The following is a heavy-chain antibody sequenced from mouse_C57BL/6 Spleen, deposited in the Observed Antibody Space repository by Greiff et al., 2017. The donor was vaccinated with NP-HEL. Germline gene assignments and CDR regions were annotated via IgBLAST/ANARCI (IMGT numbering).Heavy chain of an antibody. CDR1: GFTFSSYG. V-gene: IGHV5-6*01. CDR2: ISSGGSYT. CDR3: ARLITTLGTTGGNYYDD. D-gene: IGHD1-1*01. Sequence: DVQLVESGGDLVKPGGSLKLSCAASGFTFSSYGMSWVRQTPDKRLEWVATISSGGSYTYYPDSVKGRFTISSDNAKNTLYLQMSILKSEDTAMYYCARLITTLGTTGGNYYDDWGQGTTLTVSS. J-gene: IGHJ2*01.